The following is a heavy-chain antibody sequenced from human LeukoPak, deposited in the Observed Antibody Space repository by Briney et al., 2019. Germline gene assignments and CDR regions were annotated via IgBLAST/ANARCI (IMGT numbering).Heavy chain of an antibody. Sequence: GGSLRLSCAATGFTFRDYWMTWVRRPPGKGLEWVANIKPDGSEKYYVDSVKGRFSISRDNAQNSLYLQMNSLRAEDTAVYFCARRNVAGVPRDYFDYWGQGALVTVSS. CDR1: GFTFRDYW. CDR2: IKPDGSEK. V-gene: IGHV3-7*05. J-gene: IGHJ4*02. CDR3: ARRNVAGVPRDYFDY. D-gene: IGHD6-19*01.